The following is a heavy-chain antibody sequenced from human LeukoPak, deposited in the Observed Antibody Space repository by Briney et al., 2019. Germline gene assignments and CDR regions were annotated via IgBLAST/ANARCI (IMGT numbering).Heavy chain of an antibody. Sequence: SVKVSCKTSGGTFSSYAISWVRQAPGQGLEWMGGIIPIFGTANYAQKFQGRVTITTDESTSTAYMELSSLRSEDTAVYYCARHGVPGRGWLRNWFDPWGQGTLVTVSS. CDR2: IIPIFGTA. CDR1: GGTFSSYA. D-gene: IGHD6-19*01. V-gene: IGHV1-69*05. CDR3: ARHGVPGRGWLRNWFDP. J-gene: IGHJ5*02.